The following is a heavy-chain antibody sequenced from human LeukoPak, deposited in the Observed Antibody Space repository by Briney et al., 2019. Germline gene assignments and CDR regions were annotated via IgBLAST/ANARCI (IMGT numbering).Heavy chain of an antibody. CDR3: ARDKGGSGYDHLDS. CDR1: GDSVSTNSAA. CDR2: TYYRSKWYN. D-gene: IGHD5-12*01. V-gene: IGHV6-1*01. Sequence: SQTLSLTCASSGDSVSTNSAAWNWIRQSPSRGLEWLGRTYYRSKWYNDYAVSVKSLITINPDTSKNQFSLLLNSVTPEDTAVYYCARDKGGSGYDHLDSWGQGTLVTVSS. J-gene: IGHJ4*02.